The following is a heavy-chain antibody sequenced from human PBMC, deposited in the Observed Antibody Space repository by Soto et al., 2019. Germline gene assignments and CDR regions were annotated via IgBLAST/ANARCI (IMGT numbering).Heavy chain of an antibody. D-gene: IGHD2-15*01. CDR3: ATNQAAKEYYYGMDV. J-gene: IGHJ6*02. V-gene: IGHV2-70*01. CDR1: GFSLSTSGMC. CDR2: IDWDDDK. Sequence: ASGPTLVNPTQTLTLTCTFSGFSLSTSGMCVSWIRQPPGKALEWLALIDWDDDKYYSTSLKTRLTISKDTSKNQVVLTMTNMDPVDTATYYCATNQAAKEYYYGMDVWGQGTTVTVSS.